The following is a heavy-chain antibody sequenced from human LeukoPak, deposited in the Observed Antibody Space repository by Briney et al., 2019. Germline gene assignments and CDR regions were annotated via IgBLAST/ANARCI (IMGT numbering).Heavy chain of an antibody. V-gene: IGHV4-59*08. Sequence: PSETLSLTCTVSGGSISSYYWSWIRQPPGKGLEWIGYIYYSGSTNYNPSLKSRVTISVDTSKNQFSLKLSSVTAADTAVYYCARHIAAAGTIDYWGQGTLVTVFS. J-gene: IGHJ4*02. CDR3: ARHIAAAGTIDY. CDR2: IYYSGST. CDR1: GGSISSYY. D-gene: IGHD6-13*01.